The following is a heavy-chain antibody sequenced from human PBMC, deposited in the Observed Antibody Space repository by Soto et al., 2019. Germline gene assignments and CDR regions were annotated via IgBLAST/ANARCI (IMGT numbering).Heavy chain of an antibody. CDR1: GGSISSGDYY. CDR3: ARGVFWSGYYTGPDY. D-gene: IGHD3-3*01. J-gene: IGHJ4*02. V-gene: IGHV4-61*08. CDR2: IYYSGST. Sequence: TSETLSLTCTVSGGSISSGDYYWSWIRQPPGKGLEWIGYIYYSGSTNYNPSLKSRVTISVDTSKNQFSLKLSSVTAADTAVYYCARGVFWSGYYTGPDYWGQGTLVNVSS.